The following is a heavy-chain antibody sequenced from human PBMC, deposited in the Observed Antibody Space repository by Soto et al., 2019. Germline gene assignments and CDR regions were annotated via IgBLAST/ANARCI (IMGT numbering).Heavy chain of an antibody. CDR2: MYLDDDK. J-gene: IGHJ6*02. CDR3: THRRLWSPSGAMDV. CDR1: LFSLTTSGVG. D-gene: IGHD1-26*01. V-gene: IGHV2-5*05. Sequence: QITLKESGPTLVKPTQTLTLTCTVSLFSLTTSGVGVTWIRQPPGKALDWLAFMYLDDDKRYGPALNTRRTIIKAASKNQVVLTMTNVDPVDTATYYCTHRRLWSPSGAMDVLGQGTTFTVSS.